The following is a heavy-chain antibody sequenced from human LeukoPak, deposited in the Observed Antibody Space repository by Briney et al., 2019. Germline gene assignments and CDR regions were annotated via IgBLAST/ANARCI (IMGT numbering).Heavy chain of an antibody. D-gene: IGHD1-26*01. CDR2: FRSSRGTI. CDR1: GFTFSSYG. V-gene: IGHV3-48*04. J-gene: IGHJ3*02. Sequence: GGSLRLSCAASGFTFSSYGMHWVRQAPGKGLEWVSYFRSSRGTIYYADSVRGRFTVSGDSAKNSLYLQMNSLRADDTAVYYCARGTLLNAFDIWGQGTMVTVSS. CDR3: ARGTLLNAFDI.